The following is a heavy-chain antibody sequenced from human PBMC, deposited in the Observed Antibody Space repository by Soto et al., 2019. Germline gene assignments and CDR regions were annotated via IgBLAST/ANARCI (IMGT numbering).Heavy chain of an antibody. CDR1: GFTFSNYW. CDR2: IKEDGGER. J-gene: IGHJ4*02. Sequence: GGSLRLSCAASGFTFSNYWMTWVRQAPGKGLEWVANIKEDGGERNYVDSLKGRFTISRDNAKNSLYLQMNSLRAEDTAVYYCAKVKSRPGDYDSSGYYVYWGQGTLVTVSS. V-gene: IGHV3-7*05. D-gene: IGHD3-22*01. CDR3: AKVKSRPGDYDSSGYYVY.